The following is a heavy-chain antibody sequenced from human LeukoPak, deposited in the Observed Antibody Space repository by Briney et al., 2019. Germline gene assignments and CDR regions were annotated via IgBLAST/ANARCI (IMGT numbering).Heavy chain of an antibody. CDR2: ISSSSSYI. CDR1: GFTFSIYS. V-gene: IGHV3-21*01. J-gene: IGHJ4*02. Sequence: PGGSLRLSCAASGFTFSIYSMNWVRQAPGKGLEWVSSISSSSSYIYYADSVKGRFTISRDNAKNSLYLQMNSLRAEDTAVYYCARGFLHPANGGNSFGYWGQGTLVTVSS. CDR3: ARGFLHPANGGNSFGY. D-gene: IGHD4-23*01.